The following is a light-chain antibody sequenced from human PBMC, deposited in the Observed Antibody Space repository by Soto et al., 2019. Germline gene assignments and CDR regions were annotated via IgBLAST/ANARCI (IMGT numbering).Light chain of an antibody. J-gene: IGLJ1*01. CDR2: DVI. V-gene: IGLV2-14*03. CDR1: SSDIGGYKY. CDR3: FSYTSSTMDV. Sequence: QSALTQPASVSGSPGQSITISCTGSSSDIGGYKYVSWYQHHPGKAPQLIIFDVINRPSGVSNRFSGSKSGNTASLTIFGLQAEDEDDYYCFSYTSSTMDVFGTGTKVTVL.